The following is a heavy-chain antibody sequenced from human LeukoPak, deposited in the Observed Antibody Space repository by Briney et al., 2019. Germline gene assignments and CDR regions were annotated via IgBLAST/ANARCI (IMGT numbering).Heavy chain of an antibody. CDR2: ISSSSSTI. D-gene: IGHD4-17*01. J-gene: IGHJ5*02. CDR3: ARCYYGDYCNYFDP. V-gene: IGHV3-11*04. Sequence: GGSLRLSCAASGFTFSDYYMSWIRQAPGKGLEWVSYISSSSSTIYYADSVKGRFTISRDNANLLYLQMNSLRAEDTAVYYCARCYYGDYCNYFDPWGQGTLVTVSS. CDR1: GFTFSDYY.